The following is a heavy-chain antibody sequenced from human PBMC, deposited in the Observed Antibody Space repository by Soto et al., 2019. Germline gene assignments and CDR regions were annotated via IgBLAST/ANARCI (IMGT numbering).Heavy chain of an antibody. D-gene: IGHD3-22*01. V-gene: IGHV3-9*01. J-gene: IGHJ4*02. CDR3: ARAAGYYDSSGPQGY. CDR2: ISWNSGSI. CDR1: GFTFDDYA. Sequence: PGGSLRLSCAASGFTFDDYAMHWVRQAPGKGLEWVSGISWNSGSIGYADSVKGRFTISRDNAKNSLYLQMNSLRAEDTAVYYCARAAGYYDSSGPQGYWGQGTLVTVSS.